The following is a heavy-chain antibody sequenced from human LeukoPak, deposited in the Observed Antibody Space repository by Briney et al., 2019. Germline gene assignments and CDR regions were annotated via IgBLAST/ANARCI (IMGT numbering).Heavy chain of an antibody. Sequence: GGSLRLSCAASGFTFSSYAMSWVRRAPGKGLEWVANIKQDGSEKYYVDSVKGRFTISRDNAKNSLYLQMNSLRAEDTAVYYCAKQQPDYYYYYMDVWGKGTTVTVSS. V-gene: IGHV3-7*01. CDR3: AKQQPDYYYYYMDV. D-gene: IGHD6-13*01. J-gene: IGHJ6*03. CDR1: GFTFSSYA. CDR2: IKQDGSEK.